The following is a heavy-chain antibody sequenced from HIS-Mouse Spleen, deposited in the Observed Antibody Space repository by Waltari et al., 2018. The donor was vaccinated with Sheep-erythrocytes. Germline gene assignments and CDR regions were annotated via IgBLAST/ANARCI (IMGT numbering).Heavy chain of an antibody. CDR2: IISSRSYI. CDR3: ARVASGATFDY. CDR1: GFTFSSYS. D-gene: IGHD1-26*01. V-gene: IGHV3-21*01. Sequence: EVQLVESGGGLVKPGGSLRLSCAASGFTFSSYSMNWVRQAPGKGVEWVSSIISSRSYIYYADSVKGRFTISRDNAKNSLYLQMNSLRAEDTAVYYCARVASGATFDYWGQGTLVTVSS. J-gene: IGHJ4*02.